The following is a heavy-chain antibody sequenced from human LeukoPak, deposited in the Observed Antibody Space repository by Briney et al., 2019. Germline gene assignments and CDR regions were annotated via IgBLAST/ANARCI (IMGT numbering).Heavy chain of an antibody. D-gene: IGHD3-16*02. CDR3: AKGPEAYVWGSYRDY. J-gene: IGHJ4*02. CDR2: ISGSGGST. Sequence: PGGSLRLSCAASGFTSSSYAMSWVRQAPGKGLEWVSAISGSGGSTYYADSVKGRFTISRDNSKNTLYLQMNSLRAEDTAVYYCAKGPEAYVWGSYRDYWGQGTLVTVSS. CDR1: GFTSSSYA. V-gene: IGHV3-23*01.